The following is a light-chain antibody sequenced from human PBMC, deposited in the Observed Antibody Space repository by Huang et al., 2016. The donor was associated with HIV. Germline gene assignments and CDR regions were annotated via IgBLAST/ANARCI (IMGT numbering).Light chain of an antibody. CDR2: DAS. Sequence: EVELTQSPATLSLSPGERATLSCRASQSVTNYLAWYQQKPGQPPRLLIYDASNRSTGVPARFSGSGSGTDFTRTISSLEPEDFAVYYCQQRGNWPPVTFGGGTKVEIK. CDR3: QQRGNWPPVT. V-gene: IGKV3-11*01. J-gene: IGKJ4*01. CDR1: QSVTNY.